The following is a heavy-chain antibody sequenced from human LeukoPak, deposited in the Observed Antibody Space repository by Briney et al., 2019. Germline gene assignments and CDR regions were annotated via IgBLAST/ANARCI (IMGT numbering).Heavy chain of an antibody. J-gene: IGHJ5*02. V-gene: IGHV3-23*01. Sequence: GGSLRLSCAASGFTSSSYAMSWVRQAPGKGLEWVSAISGSGGSTYYADSVKGRFTISRDNSKNTLYLQMNSLRAEDTAVYYCAKSAVRGVNLFGFDPWGQGTLVTVSS. CDR1: GFTSSSYA. D-gene: IGHD3-10*01. CDR2: ISGSGGST. CDR3: AKSAVRGVNLFGFDP.